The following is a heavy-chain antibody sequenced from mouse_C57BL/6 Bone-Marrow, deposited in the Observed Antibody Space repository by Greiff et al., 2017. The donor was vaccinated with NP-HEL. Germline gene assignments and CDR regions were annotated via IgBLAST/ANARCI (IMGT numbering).Heavy chain of an antibody. J-gene: IGHJ2*01. CDR3: ATPGVFDY. CDR2: IDPENGDT. V-gene: IGHV14-4*01. Sequence: EVQLQQSGAELVRPGASVKLSCTASGFNIKDDYMHWVKQRPEQGLEWIGWIDPENGDTEYASKFQGKATITADTSSNTAYLQLSSLTSEDTAVYYCATPGVFDYWGQGTTLTVSS. CDR1: GFNIKDDY.